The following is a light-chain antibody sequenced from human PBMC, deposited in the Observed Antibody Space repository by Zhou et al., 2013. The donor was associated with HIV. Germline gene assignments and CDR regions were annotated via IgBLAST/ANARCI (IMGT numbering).Light chain of an antibody. CDR3: QQYNRWPPLT. J-gene: IGKJ4*01. CDR2: ETS. CDR1: QSVNNN. V-gene: IGKV3D-15*03. Sequence: IMLTQSPGTLSLSPGDRATLSCRAGQSVNNNYLAWYQQKPGQAPRLLIHETSFRATGVPGRFSGSGSGTEFTLSIANLQSEDVAVYYCQQYNRWPPLTFGGGTQVEIK.